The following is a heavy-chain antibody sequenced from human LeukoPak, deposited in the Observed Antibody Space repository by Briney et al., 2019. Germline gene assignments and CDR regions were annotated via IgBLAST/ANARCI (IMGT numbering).Heavy chain of an antibody. D-gene: IGHD1-7*01. J-gene: IGHJ4*02. CDR3: ARTKEYNWNYRYYFDY. V-gene: IGHV4-39*01. CDR2: IYYSGST. CDR1: GGSISSSSYY. Sequence: SETLSLTCTVSGGSISSSSYYWGWIRQPPGKGLEWIGNIYYSGSTYYNPSLKSRVTISVDTSKNQFSLKLSSVTAADTAVYYCARTKEYNWNYRYYFDYWGQGALVTASS.